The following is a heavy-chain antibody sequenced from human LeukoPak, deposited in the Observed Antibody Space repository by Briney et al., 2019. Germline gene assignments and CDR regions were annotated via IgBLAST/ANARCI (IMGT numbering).Heavy chain of an antibody. CDR3: ARDPYSGGYGAYYYYYMDV. J-gene: IGHJ6*03. CDR2: ISSSSSYI. Sequence: GGSLRLSCAASGFTFSSYSMNWVRQAPGKGLEWVSSISSSSSYIYYADSVKGRFTISRDNAKKSLYLQMNSLRDEDTAVYYCARDPYSGGYGAYYYYYMDVWGKGTTVTVSS. CDR1: GFTFSSYS. D-gene: IGHD6-19*01. V-gene: IGHV3-21*01.